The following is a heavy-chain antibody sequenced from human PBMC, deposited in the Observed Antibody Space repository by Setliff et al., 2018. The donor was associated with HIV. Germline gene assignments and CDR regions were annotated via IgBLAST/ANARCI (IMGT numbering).Heavy chain of an antibody. CDR1: GGSSSGYY. CDR3: AVRTAVTVIVVYYFDY. J-gene: IGHJ4*02. V-gene: IGHV4-34*01. D-gene: IGHD3-22*01. Sequence: SETLSLTCAVYGGSSSGYYWSWIRQPPGKGLEWIGEINHSGSTNYNPSLKSRVTISVDTSKNQFSLKLTSVTAADTAVYYCAVRTAVTVIVVYYFDYWGPGTLVTVSS. CDR2: INHSGST.